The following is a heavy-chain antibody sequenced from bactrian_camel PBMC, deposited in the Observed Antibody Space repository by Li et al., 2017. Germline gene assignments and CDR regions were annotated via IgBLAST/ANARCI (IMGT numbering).Heavy chain of an antibody. J-gene: IGHJ6*01. V-gene: IGHV3S31*01. CDR2: INSGHST. D-gene: IGHD6*01. CDR1: GFTFSNYA. Sequence: DVQLVESGGGLVQPGGSLRLSCAASGFTFSNYAMSWVRQAPGKGLEWVSAINSGHSTYYADSVTGRFTISRDNAKNTLYLQLNSLKTEDTAMYYCAKDGYGSSWLAPDFAYWGQGTQVTVS. CDR3: AKDGYGSSWLAPDFAY.